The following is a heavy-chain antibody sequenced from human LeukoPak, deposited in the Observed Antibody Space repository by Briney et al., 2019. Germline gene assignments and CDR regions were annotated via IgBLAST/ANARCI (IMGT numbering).Heavy chain of an antibody. CDR2: FHHSGST. J-gene: IGHJ4*02. CDR3: GRRPRRYSSSWYREDSRLDD. CDR1: GGSFSGYY. Sequence: PSETLSLTCGVSGGSFSGYYWSWIRQPPGKGLEWIGVFHHSGSTNYNPSLKSRVTISVDTSKNQFSLKLSSVTAADTAVYYCGRRPRRYSSSWYREDSRLDDWGQGTLVTVSS. V-gene: IGHV4-34*01. D-gene: IGHD6-13*01.